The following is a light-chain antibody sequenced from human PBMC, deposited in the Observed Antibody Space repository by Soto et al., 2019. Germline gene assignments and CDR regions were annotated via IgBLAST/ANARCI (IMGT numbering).Light chain of an antibody. V-gene: IGKV3-20*01. J-gene: IGKJ3*01. CDR1: QSVSSSY. Sequence: EIVVTQSPGTLSLSPGERATLSCRASQSVSSSYLAWYQQKPCQAPRLLIYGASSRATGIADRFSGSGSGTEFTLTISRLEPEDLAVYYCQQYGSAPFTFGPRTKVDIK. CDR2: GAS. CDR3: QQYGSAPFT.